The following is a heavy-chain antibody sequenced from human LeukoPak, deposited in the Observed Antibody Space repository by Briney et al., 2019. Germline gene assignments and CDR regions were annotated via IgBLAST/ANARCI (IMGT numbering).Heavy chain of an antibody. CDR3: ARVRTPATIFDY. V-gene: IGHV4-59*01. D-gene: IGHD5-12*01. Sequence: PSETLSLTCTVSGGSISSYYWSWIRQPPGKGLEWIGYIYYSGSTNYNPSLKSRVTISVDTSKNQFSLKLSSVTAADTAVYYCARVRTPATIFDYWGQGTLVTVSS. CDR2: IYYSGST. J-gene: IGHJ4*02. CDR1: GGSISSYY.